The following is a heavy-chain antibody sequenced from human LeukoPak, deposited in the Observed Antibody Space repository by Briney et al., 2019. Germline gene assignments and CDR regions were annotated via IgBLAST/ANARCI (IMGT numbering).Heavy chain of an antibody. CDR3: ARDYYDSSGYYYFDY. CDR2: ISPYNGNT. V-gene: IGHV1-18*01. J-gene: IGHJ4*02. Sequence: ASVKVSCKASGYTFTTYGLNWVRQAPGQGLEWMGWISPYNGNTDYAQKLQGRVTMTTDTSTTTAYMELRSLRSDDTAVYYCARDYYDSSGYYYFDYWGQGTLVTVSS. CDR1: GYTFTTYG. D-gene: IGHD3-22*01.